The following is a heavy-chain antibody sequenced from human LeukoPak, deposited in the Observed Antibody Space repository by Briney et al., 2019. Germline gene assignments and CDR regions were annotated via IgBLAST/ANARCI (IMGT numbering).Heavy chain of an antibody. CDR3: ARVTDYYDSSGYSNWFDP. CDR1: GGTFSSYT. CDR2: IIPILGIA. D-gene: IGHD3-22*01. V-gene: IGHV1-69*02. J-gene: IGHJ5*02. Sequence: SVKVSCKASGGTFSSYTISWVRQAPGQGLEWMGRIIPILGIANYAQKFQGRVTITADESTSTAYMELSSLRSEDTAVYYCARVTDYYDSSGYSNWFDPWGQGTLVTVSS.